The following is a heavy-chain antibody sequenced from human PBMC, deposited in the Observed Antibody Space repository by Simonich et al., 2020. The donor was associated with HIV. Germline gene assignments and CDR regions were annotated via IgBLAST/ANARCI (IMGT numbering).Heavy chain of an antibody. CDR3: AAVELGH. D-gene: IGHD1-7*01. V-gene: IGHV1-69-2*01. CDR2: VNPEDGKT. J-gene: IGHJ4*02. CDR1: GYTFINYY. Sequence: EVQLVQSGAELKKPGATVKISCKVSGYTFINYYMHWVQQAPGKRLELMGRVNPEDGKTIYAEKFQGRVTITADTSTDTAYMELSRLRTEDTAVYYCAAVELGHWGQGTLVTVSS.